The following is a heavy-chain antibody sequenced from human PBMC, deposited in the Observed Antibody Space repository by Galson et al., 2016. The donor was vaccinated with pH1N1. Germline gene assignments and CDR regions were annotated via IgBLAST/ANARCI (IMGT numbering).Heavy chain of an antibody. CDR2: IRYDGSEK. V-gene: IGHV3-30*02. CDR1: GFTFSNSG. D-gene: IGHD2-21*02. J-gene: IGHJ4*02. Sequence: SLRLSCAAPGFTFSNSGMHWVRQAPGKRMDWVAFIRYDGSEKYYADSVKGRFTISRDDSKKTLSLQMNSLRVEDTAVYYCARELGGDSFDYWGQGTLVTVSS. CDR3: ARELGGDSFDY.